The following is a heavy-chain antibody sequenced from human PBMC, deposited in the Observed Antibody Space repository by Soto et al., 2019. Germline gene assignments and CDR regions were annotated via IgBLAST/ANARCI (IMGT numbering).Heavy chain of an antibody. D-gene: IGHD3-22*01. CDR1: GGSMNNNY. V-gene: IGHV4-4*08. CDR3: ATHLDYDPAGADWFDP. CDR2: IHSRGHS. J-gene: IGHJ5*02. Sequence: QVQLQESGPGLVKPLETLSLTCTVSGGSMNNNYWSWIRQPPGKGLEWIAWIHSRGHSYSNPSLTSRVTISIATSNSHSSLNVTSLTAADTAVYYCATHLDYDPAGADWFDPWGHGTLVTVSS.